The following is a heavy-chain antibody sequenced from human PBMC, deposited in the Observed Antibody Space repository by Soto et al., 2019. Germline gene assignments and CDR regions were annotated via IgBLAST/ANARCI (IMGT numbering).Heavy chain of an antibody. Sequence: GGSLRLSCAASGFTFSSFGMHWVRHAPGKGLEWVSLIWYDGSKKSYGDSVKGRFTISRDNSRNTVYLQMNSLRADDTAVYYCARDASYYSLWSGYYPSRNGMDVWGQGTTVTVPS. CDR1: GFTFSSFG. CDR2: IWYDGSKK. D-gene: IGHD3-3*01. V-gene: IGHV3-33*01. J-gene: IGHJ6*02. CDR3: ARDASYYSLWSGYYPSRNGMDV.